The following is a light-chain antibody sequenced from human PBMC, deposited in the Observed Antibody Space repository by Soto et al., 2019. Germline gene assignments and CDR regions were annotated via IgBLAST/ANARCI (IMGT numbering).Light chain of an antibody. CDR3: QQYGSSPPLT. J-gene: IGKJ4*01. CDR2: GAS. V-gene: IGKV3-20*01. Sequence: TVLTQSPGTLSLSQGERATLSCRASQSVSSSYLAWYQQKPGQAPRLLIYGASIRATGIPDRFSGSGSGTDFSLTISRLQPEDFAVYYCQQYGSSPPLTFGGGTKVDIK. CDR1: QSVSSSY.